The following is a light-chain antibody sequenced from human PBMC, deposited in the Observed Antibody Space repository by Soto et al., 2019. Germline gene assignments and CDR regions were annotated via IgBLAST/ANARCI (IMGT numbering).Light chain of an antibody. CDR1: QDIRKY. CDR3: QQYDNLPIT. V-gene: IGKV1-33*01. Sequence: DIQMTQSPSSLSASEGDRVTITCQASQDIRKYLNWYQQKAGKAPKLLIYGASNLETGVPSKFAGSGSGTDFTITISSLQPEDIATYYCQQYDNLPITFGQGTRLEIK. J-gene: IGKJ5*01. CDR2: GAS.